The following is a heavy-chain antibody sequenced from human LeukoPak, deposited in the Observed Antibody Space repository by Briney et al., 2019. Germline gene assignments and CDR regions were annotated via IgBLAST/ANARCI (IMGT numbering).Heavy chain of an antibody. D-gene: IGHD3-16*01. CDR3: ARSKMLLREGFDY. Sequence: PSETLPLTCTVSGGSINNDYWSWIRQPPGKGLEWLGYIKYNGYTNYNPSLKSRVTMSIDASKKQFSLKLSSVTAADTAVYYCARSKMLLREGFDYWGQGTLVTVSS. J-gene: IGHJ4*02. CDR1: GGSINNDY. CDR2: IKYNGYT. V-gene: IGHV4-59*01.